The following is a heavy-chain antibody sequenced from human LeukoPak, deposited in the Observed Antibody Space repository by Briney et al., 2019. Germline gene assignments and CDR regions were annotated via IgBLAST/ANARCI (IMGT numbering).Heavy chain of an antibody. D-gene: IGHD6-13*01. CDR2: IYYSGST. CDR1: GGSISSGGYY. J-gene: IGHJ4*02. CDR3: ASAGGAAASDY. Sequence: SQTLSLTCTVSGGSISSGGYYWRWIRQHPGKGLEWIGYIYYSGSTYYNPSLKSRVTISVDTSKNQFPLKLSSVTAADTAVYYCASAGGAAASDYWGQGTLVTVSS. V-gene: IGHV4-31*03.